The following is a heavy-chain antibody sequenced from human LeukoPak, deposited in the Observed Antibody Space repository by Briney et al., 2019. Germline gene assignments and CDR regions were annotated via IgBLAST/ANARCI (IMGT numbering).Heavy chain of an antibody. V-gene: IGHV4-38-2*01. CDR3: ARWLDCSSTSCLPPLNWFDP. Sequence: PSETLSLTCAVSGYSISSGYYWGWVRQPPGKGLEWIGSIYHSGSTYYNPSLKSRVTISVDTSKNQFSLKLSSVTAADTAVYYCARWLDCSSTSCLPPLNWFDPWGQGTLVTVSS. CDR1: GYSISSGYY. CDR2: IYHSGST. D-gene: IGHD2-2*01. J-gene: IGHJ5*02.